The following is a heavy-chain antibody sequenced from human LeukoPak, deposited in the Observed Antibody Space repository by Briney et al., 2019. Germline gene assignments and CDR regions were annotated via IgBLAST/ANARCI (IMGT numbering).Heavy chain of an antibody. CDR3: ARTRSSWYVSLDY. CDR2: ISSSGSTI. V-gene: IGHV3-11*04. J-gene: IGHJ4*02. Sequence: GGSLRLSCAASGFTFSDYYMSWIRQAPGKGLEWVSYISSSGSTIYYADSVKGRFTISRDNAKNSLYLQMNSLRAEDTAVYYCARTRSSWYVSLDYWGQGTLVTVSS. D-gene: IGHD6-13*01. CDR1: GFTFSDYY.